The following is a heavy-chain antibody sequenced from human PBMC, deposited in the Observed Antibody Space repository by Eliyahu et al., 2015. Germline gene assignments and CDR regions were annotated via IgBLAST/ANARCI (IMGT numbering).Heavy chain of an antibody. CDR1: GGSISSXY. CDR2: VYYSGST. V-gene: IGHV4-59*08. CDR3: ARHGLSGSSGWPNYFDY. D-gene: IGHD6-19*01. J-gene: IGHJ4*02. Sequence: QVQLQESXPGLVKPSETLSLTCTVXGGSISSXYWSWIRQPPGKGLEWIGYVYYSGSTNYNPSLKSRVTISVDTSKNQFSLKLSSVTATDTAVYYCARHGLSGSSGWPNYFDYWGQGTLVTVSS.